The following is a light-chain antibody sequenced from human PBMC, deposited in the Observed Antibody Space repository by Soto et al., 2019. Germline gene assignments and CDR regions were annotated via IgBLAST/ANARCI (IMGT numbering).Light chain of an antibody. J-gene: IGLJ3*02. CDR2: DDG. V-gene: IGLV3-21*02. CDR1: NIESKT. CDR3: QVWDSSSDHWV. Sequence: SYELTQPPSVSVAPGQTARITCGGNNIESKTVHWYQQKPGQAPVLVVYDDGVRPSGIPERFSGTNSGNTATLTITRVEGGDEADYYCQVWDSSSDHWVFGGGTKLTVL.